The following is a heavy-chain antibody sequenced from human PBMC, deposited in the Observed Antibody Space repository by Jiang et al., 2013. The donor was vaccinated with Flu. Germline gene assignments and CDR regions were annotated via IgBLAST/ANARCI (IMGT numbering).Heavy chain of an antibody. Sequence: GSGLVKPSQTLSLTCTVSGGSISSGDYYWSWIRQPPGKGLEWIGYIYYSGSTYYNPSLKSRVTISVDTSKNQFSLKLSSVTAADTAVYYCARPPIRDYGGNSALWAFDIWGQGTMVTVSS. CDR1: GGSISSGDYY. J-gene: IGHJ3*02. D-gene: IGHD4-23*01. V-gene: IGHV4-30-4*01. CDR2: IYYSGST. CDR3: ARPPIRDYGGNSALWAFDI.